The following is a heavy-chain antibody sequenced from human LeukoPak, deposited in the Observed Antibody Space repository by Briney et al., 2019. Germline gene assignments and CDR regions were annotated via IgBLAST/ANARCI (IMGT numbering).Heavy chain of an antibody. CDR3: AREAVISGWSGDMDV. J-gene: IGHJ6*02. CDR1: ASTFTTYG. V-gene: IGHV3-33*01. D-gene: IGHD6-19*01. CDR2: IWADGSNQ. Sequence: GGSLRLSCTASASTFTTYGFHWVRQAPGKGLEWVALIWADGSNQFSAGSVKGRVNMARDNAKNTVYLQMDSLRVDDTAVYFCAREAVISGWSGDMDVWGQGTTVTVSS.